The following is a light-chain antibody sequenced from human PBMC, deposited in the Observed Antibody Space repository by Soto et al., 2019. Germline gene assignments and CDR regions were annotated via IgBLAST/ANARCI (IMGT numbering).Light chain of an antibody. CDR3: QQYDSSPRT. CDR1: QSVSASY. CDR2: GAS. V-gene: IGKV3-20*01. Sequence: EILFPQAPGTLSLSPVDSATLSCRASQSVSASYLVWYQQKPGRPPRLLIYGASTRATGIPARFSGSGSGTDFTLTISRLEPEDFAVYWCQQYDSSPRTFGQGTKVDIK. J-gene: IGKJ1*01.